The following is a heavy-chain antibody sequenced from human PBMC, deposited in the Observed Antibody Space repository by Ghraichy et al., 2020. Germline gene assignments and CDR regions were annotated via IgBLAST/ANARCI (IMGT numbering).Heavy chain of an antibody. CDR1: GFTFSTYP. CDR3: AKDRTGFSSASEY. J-gene: IGHJ4*02. CDR2: ISSGGGTT. D-gene: IGHD6-19*01. Sequence: GGSLRLSCAASGFTFSTYPMSWVRQAPGKGLEWVSSISSGGGTTYFADSVKGRFTISRDNSKNTLYLQMNSLRADDTAVYYCAKDRTGFSSASEYWGQGTLVTVSS. V-gene: IGHV3-23*01.